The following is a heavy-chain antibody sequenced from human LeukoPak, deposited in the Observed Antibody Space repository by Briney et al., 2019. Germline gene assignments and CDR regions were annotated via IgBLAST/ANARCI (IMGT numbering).Heavy chain of an antibody. CDR1: GGTFSSYA. CDR3: ATEWLAVAGTRYFDY. Sequence: SVKVSCKASGGTFSSYAISWVRQAPGQGLEWMGRIIPIFGTANYAQKFQGRVTITTDESTSTAYMELSSLRSEDTAVYYCATEWLAVAGTRYFDYWGQGPLVTVSS. CDR2: IIPIFGTA. V-gene: IGHV1-69*05. J-gene: IGHJ4*02. D-gene: IGHD6-19*01.